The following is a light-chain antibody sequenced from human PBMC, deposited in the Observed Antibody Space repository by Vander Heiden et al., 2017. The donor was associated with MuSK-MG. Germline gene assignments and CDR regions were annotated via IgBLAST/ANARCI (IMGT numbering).Light chain of an antibody. CDR1: QSISSY. Sequence: DIQMTQSPSSLSASVGDRVTITCRASQSISSYLNWYQQKPGKAPKLLIYAASSFESGVPSRFRGSGSGTGFTLTISSLQPEDFATYYCQQSYSTPYTFGQGTKLEIK. CDR2: AAS. V-gene: IGKV1-39*01. J-gene: IGKJ2*01. CDR3: QQSYSTPYT.